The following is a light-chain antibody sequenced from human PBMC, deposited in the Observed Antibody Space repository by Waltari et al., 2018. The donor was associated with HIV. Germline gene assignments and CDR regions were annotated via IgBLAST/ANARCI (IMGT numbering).Light chain of an antibody. CDR2: TND. CDR1: SPNIGRNT. CDR3: GVCDDSLNGQV. Sequence: QSVLTQPPSASGTPGQRVTISCSGSSPNIGRNTVNWYQQLPGTAPKLLSYTNDHRPPWVPDRFSASKSGTSASLTISGLHADDEAHYYCGVCDDSLNGQVFGGGTKLTVL. J-gene: IGLJ2*01. V-gene: IGLV1-44*01.